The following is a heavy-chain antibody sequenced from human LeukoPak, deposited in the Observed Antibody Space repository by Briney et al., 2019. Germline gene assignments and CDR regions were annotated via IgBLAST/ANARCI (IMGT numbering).Heavy chain of an antibody. Sequence: PGGSLRLSCAASGFTFRNYGMHWVRLAPGKGLEWVAFIQYDGSIKYYVDSVKGRFTVSRDNSKNTLYLQMNSLRAEDTAVYYCAKDVNVGGDYFDYWGQGTLVTASS. J-gene: IGHJ4*02. CDR1: GFTFRNYG. CDR2: IQYDGSIK. D-gene: IGHD3-10*01. V-gene: IGHV3-30*02. CDR3: AKDVNVGGDYFDY.